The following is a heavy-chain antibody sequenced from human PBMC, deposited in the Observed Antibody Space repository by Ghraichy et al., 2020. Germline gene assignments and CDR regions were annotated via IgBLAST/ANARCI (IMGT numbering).Heavy chain of an antibody. Sequence: ASVKVSCKVSVYGLSAFYMHWVRQAPGEGPEWMGGFYPEDGEITYAEKFKGRITITEVPTGDTGYMELTSLRSEDTAVYYCTTLKRTAVPGALDYWGQGTLVTVSS. J-gene: IGHJ4*02. CDR3: TTLKRTAVPGALDY. CDR2: FYPEDGEI. D-gene: IGHD6-19*01. V-gene: IGHV1-24*01. CDR1: VYGLSAFY.